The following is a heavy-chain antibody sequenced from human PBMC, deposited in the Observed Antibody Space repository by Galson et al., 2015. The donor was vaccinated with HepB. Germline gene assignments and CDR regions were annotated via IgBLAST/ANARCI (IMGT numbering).Heavy chain of an antibody. CDR2: INPNSGGT. CDR3: AREGVDYGDYVVYYYYYMDV. V-gene: IGHV1-2*06. J-gene: IGHJ6*03. CDR1: GYTFTGYY. D-gene: IGHD4-17*01. Sequence: VKVSCKASGYTFTGYYMHWVRQAPGQGLEWMGRINPNSGGTNYAQKFQGRVTMTRDTSISTAYMELSRLRSDDTAVYYCAREGVDYGDYVVYYYYYMDVWGKGTTVTVSS.